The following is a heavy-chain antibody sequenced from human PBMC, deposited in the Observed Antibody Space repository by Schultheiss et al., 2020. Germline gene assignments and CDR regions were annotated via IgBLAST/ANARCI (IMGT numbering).Heavy chain of an antibody. CDR2: IWFDGTNK. Sequence: GGSLRLSCAASGFTFSSYGMHWVRQAPGKGLEWVAVIWFDGTNKYYAYSVKGRFTISRDNSRNTLYLQMNSLRAEDTAVYYCAKVYSSSWYYFDYWGQGTLVTVSS. CDR3: AKVYSSSWYYFDY. D-gene: IGHD6-13*01. J-gene: IGHJ4*02. CDR1: GFTFSSYG. V-gene: IGHV3-33*06.